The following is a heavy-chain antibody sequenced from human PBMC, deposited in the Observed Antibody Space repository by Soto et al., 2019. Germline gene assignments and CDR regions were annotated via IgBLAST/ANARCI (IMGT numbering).Heavy chain of an antibody. D-gene: IGHD6-6*01. Sequence: QVQIQQWGAGLLKPSETLSLTCAVYGGSFSGYYWSWIRQPPGKGLEWIGEINHSGSTNYNPSLKSRVTISVDTSKNQFSLKLSSVTAADTAVYYCARGPLPSSSSSWFDLWGRGTLVTVSS. J-gene: IGHJ5*02. V-gene: IGHV4-34*01. CDR1: GGSFSGYY. CDR3: ARGPLPSSSSSWFDL. CDR2: INHSGST.